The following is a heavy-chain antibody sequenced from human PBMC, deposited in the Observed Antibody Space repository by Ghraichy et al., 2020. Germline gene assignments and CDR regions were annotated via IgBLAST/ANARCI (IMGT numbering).Heavy chain of an antibody. J-gene: IGHJ1*01. CDR3: AKDPRRYDSSGYFQH. CDR1: GFTFSSYG. D-gene: IGHD3-22*01. Sequence: GGSLRLSCAASGFTFSSYGMHWVRQAPGKGLEWVAVISYDGSNKYYADSVKGRFTISRDNSKNTLYLQMNSLRAEDTAVYYCAKDPRRYDSSGYFQHWGQGTLVTVSS. CDR2: ISYDGSNK. V-gene: IGHV3-30*18.